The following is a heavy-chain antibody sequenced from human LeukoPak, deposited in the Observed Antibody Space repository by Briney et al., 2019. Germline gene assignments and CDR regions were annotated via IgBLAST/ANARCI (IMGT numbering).Heavy chain of an antibody. J-gene: IGHJ5*02. D-gene: IGHD3-10*01. CDR2: INPNSGGT. Sequence: ASVKVSSKASGYTFTGYYMHWVRQAPGQGREWMGWINPNSGGTNYAQKFQGRVTMTRDTSISTAYMELSRLRSDDTAVYYCARDGSGSYYKCNWFDPWGQGTLVTVSA. V-gene: IGHV1-2*02. CDR1: GYTFTGYY. CDR3: ARDGSGSYYKCNWFDP.